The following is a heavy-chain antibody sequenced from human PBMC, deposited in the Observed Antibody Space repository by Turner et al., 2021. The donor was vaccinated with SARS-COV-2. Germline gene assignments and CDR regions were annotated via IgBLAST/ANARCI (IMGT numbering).Heavy chain of an antibody. CDR2: IRGSGDTT. D-gene: IGHD1-26*01. Sequence: EVQLLESGGGLVQPGGSLRLSCAASGFIFSSYGMSWVRQAPGKGLEWVSVIRGSGDTTYYADSVEGRFTISRDNSKKTLYLQMSSLRAEDTAVYYCAKDRIVGATMGASRAWGQGTLVTVSS. CDR3: AKDRIVGATMGASRA. V-gene: IGHV3-23*01. J-gene: IGHJ5*02. CDR1: GFIFSSYG.